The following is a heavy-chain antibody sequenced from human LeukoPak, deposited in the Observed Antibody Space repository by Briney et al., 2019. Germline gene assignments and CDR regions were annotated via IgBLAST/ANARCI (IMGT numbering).Heavy chain of an antibody. V-gene: IGHV4-59*08. J-gene: IGHJ4*02. D-gene: IGHD3-10*01. CDR1: GGSINTYY. Sequence: SETLSLTCAVSGGSINTYYWSWIRRPPGKGLEWIGYIYYGGSTYSNPSLKGRVTISSDTSKNQFSLKLTSVTAADTAVYYCARSSVSGTYSGGYWGQGILVTVSS. CDR2: IYYGGST. CDR3: ARSSVSGTYSGGY.